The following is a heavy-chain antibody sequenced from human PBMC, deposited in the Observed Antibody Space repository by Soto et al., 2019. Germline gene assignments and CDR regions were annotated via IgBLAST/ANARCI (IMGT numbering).Heavy chain of an antibody. CDR2: TYYRSKWYN. Sequence: SQTLSLTCAISGDSVSGNSAAWNWIRQSPSRGLEWLGRTYYRSKWYNDYAVSVKSRITVTPDTSKNQFSLDLDSVTPADTAVYFCARDFDYFDSWGQGTLVTVSS. V-gene: IGHV6-1*01. CDR3: ARDFDYFDS. J-gene: IGHJ4*02. CDR1: GDSVSGNSAA. D-gene: IGHD3-3*01.